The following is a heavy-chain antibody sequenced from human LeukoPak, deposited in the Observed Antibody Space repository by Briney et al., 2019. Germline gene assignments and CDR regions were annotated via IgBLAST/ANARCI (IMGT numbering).Heavy chain of an antibody. D-gene: IGHD2-2*01. J-gene: IGHJ4*02. CDR3: ATEDVVIPTAAQRPLDY. CDR1: GGSNRNSNYF. Sequence: PSETLSLXCTVSGGSNRNSNYFWGWDRQPPGKGLEWIGSIYYSGSTYYNPSLKSRVTISVDMSENHFSLKLSSVTAADTAFYYCATEDVVIPTAAQRPLDYWGQGILVTVSS. V-gene: IGHV4-39*02. CDR2: IYYSGST.